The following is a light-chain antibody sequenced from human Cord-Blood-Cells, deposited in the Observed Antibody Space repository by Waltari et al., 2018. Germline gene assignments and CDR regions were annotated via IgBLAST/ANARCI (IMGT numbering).Light chain of an antibody. CDR3: QSYDSSLNWV. Sequence: QSVLTQPPSVSGAPGQRVTISCTGSSSNIGAGYDVHWYQQLPGTAPKLLIYGHSERPSGVPDRCSGSKSGTSASLAITGLQAEDEADYYCQSYDSSLNWVFGGGTKLTVL. V-gene: IGLV1-40*01. CDR1: SSNIGAGYD. J-gene: IGLJ3*02. CDR2: GHS.